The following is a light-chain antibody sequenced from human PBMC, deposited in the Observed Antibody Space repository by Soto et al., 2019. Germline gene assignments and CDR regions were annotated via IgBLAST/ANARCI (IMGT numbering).Light chain of an antibody. V-gene: IGKV1-5*01. Sequence: NKSLFPLSESNSEIVTITCLASQSISSWLAWYQQRPGKAPKLLIYDASSLESGVPSRFSGSGSETEFTLTISSLQPDDFATYYCQQYKSYSKAFGQGTKVDIK. J-gene: IGKJ1*01. CDR1: QSISSW. CDR3: QQYKSYSKA. CDR2: DAS.